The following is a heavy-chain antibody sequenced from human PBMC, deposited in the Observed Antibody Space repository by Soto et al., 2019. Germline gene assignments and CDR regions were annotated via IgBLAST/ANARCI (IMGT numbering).Heavy chain of an antibody. CDR1: GFTFSSYA. Sequence: QVQLVESGGGVVQPGRSLRLSCAASGFTFSSYAMHWVRQAPGKGLEWVAVISYDGSSKYYADSVKGRFTISRDNSKNTLYVQMNSLRAEDTAVYYCARGRRGSYDYWGQGTLVTVSS. D-gene: IGHD1-26*01. V-gene: IGHV3-30-3*01. CDR2: ISYDGSSK. CDR3: ARGRRGSYDY. J-gene: IGHJ4*02.